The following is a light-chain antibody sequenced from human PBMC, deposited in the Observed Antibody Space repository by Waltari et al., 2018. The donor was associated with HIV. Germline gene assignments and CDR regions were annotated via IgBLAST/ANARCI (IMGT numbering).Light chain of an antibody. CDR1: SSNIGSNF. CDR2: RNN. V-gene: IGLV1-47*01. Sequence: QSVLTQPPSASGTPGQRVTISCSGSSSNIGSNFVYWYQQLPGTAPKLLIYRNNQRPSGVPDRFSGSKSGTSASLAISGLRSEDEADYYCAARDDSLSGQWVFGGGTKLTVL. CDR3: AARDDSLSGQWV. J-gene: IGLJ3*02.